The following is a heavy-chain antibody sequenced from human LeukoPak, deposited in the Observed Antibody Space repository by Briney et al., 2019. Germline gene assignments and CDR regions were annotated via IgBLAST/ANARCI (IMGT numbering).Heavy chain of an antibody. J-gene: IGHJ5*02. CDR2: ISAYNGNT. Sequence: ASVTVSCKASGYTFTSYGISWVRQAPGQGLEWMGWISAYNGNTNYAQKLQGRVTMTTDTSTSTAYMELRSLRSDDTAVYYCARDSPPRRYYGSGSYYNRYNWFDPWGQGTLVTVSS. CDR3: ARDSPPRRYYGSGSYYNRYNWFDP. V-gene: IGHV1-18*01. D-gene: IGHD3-10*01. CDR1: GYTFTSYG.